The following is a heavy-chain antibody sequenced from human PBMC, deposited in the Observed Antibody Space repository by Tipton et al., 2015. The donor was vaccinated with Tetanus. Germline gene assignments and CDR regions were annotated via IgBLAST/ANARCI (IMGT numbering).Heavy chain of an antibody. V-gene: IGHV1-69*01. CDR2: IIPVFGTS. CDR3: ARQSASWNFYFDY. Sequence: QSGAEVKKPGSSVKVSCKASGGTFGEYAFAWVRQAPGQGLEYMGGIIPVFGTSSYAQNFQGRVAITADESTNAVHLEVFSLRSEDTAVYFCARQSASWNFYFDYWGQGTLVIVSS. J-gene: IGHJ4*02. CDR1: GGTFGEYA. D-gene: IGHD1-7*01.